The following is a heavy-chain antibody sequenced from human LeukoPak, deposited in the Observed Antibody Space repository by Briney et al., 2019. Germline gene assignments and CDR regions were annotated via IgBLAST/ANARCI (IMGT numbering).Heavy chain of an antibody. CDR2: INPNSGDT. CDR3: ARVGSGTYYAFDY. Sequence: ASVKVPCKASGYTFTGYYLHWVRQAPGQGLEWMAWINPNSGDTSFAQKFQGKVTLTRDTSISTTYMELSRLTSDDTAVYYCARVGSGTYYAFDYWGQGTLVTVSS. J-gene: IGHJ4*02. V-gene: IGHV1-2*02. CDR1: GYTFTGYY. D-gene: IGHD1-26*01.